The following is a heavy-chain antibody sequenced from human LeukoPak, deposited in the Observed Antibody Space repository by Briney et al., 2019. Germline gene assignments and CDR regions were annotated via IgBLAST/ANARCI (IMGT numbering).Heavy chain of an antibody. CDR1: GYSFTSYD. Sequence: ASVKVSCKASGYSFTSYDINWVRQATGQGLEWMGLMNPNSGNTGYAQKFQGRVTMTEDTSTDTAYMELSSLRSEDTAVYYCATGRPLIAARYYYYMDVWGKGTTVTVSS. CDR3: ATGRPLIAARYYYYMDV. CDR2: MNPNSGNT. V-gene: IGHV1-8*01. J-gene: IGHJ6*03. D-gene: IGHD6-6*01.